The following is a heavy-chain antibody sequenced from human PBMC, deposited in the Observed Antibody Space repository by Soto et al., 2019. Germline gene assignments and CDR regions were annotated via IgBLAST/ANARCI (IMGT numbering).Heavy chain of an antibody. CDR1: GYAFITYP. Sequence: LLKGACKAAGYAFITYPMHWGRQAPGQRLEWMGWINAGNGNTKYSQKFQGRVSITRDTSASTAYMELSSLRSEDTAVYYCARGIIVGGWYPYYFDYWGQGTLVTVSS. CDR2: INAGNGNT. CDR3: ARGIIVGGWYPYYFDY. V-gene: IGHV1-3*01. J-gene: IGHJ4*02. D-gene: IGHD6-19*01.